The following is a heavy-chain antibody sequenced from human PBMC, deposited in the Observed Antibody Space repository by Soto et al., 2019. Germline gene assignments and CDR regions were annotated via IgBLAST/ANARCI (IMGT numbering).Heavy chain of an antibody. Sequence: SETLSLTCTVYGGSISSYYWSWIRQPPGKGLEWIGYIYYNGNTNYNPSLKSRVTISVDMSKNQFSLKLNSVTAADSAVYYCARDATAGVWGQGTTVTVSS. D-gene: IGHD6-13*01. CDR1: GGSISSYY. V-gene: IGHV4-59*01. J-gene: IGHJ6*02. CDR2: IYYNGNT. CDR3: ARDATAGV.